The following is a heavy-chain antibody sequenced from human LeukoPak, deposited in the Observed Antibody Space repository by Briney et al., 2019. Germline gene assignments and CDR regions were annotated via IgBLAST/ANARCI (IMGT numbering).Heavy chain of an antibody. D-gene: IGHD6-19*01. Sequence: PSETLSLTCTVSGGSISSGGYYWSWIRQHPGKGLEWIGYIYYSGSTYYNPSLKSRVTISVDTSKNQFSLKLSSVTAADTAVYXXXXGAVTVAPDYWGQGTLVTVSS. CDR3: XXGAVTVAPDY. CDR1: GGSISSGGYY. CDR2: IYYSGST. V-gene: IGHV4-31*03. J-gene: IGHJ4*02.